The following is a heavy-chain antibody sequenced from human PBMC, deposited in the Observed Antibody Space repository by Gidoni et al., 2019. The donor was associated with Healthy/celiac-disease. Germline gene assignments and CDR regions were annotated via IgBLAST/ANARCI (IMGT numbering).Heavy chain of an antibody. J-gene: IGHJ1*01. CDR3: ASGAGEDYYGSGRDGMTEYFQH. CDR2: IDPSDSYT. Sequence: EVQLVQSGAEVKKPGESLRISCKGSGYSFTSYWISRVRQMPGKGLEWMGRIDPSDSYTNYSPSFQGHVTISADKSISTAYLQWSSLKASDTAMYYCASGAGEDYYGSGRDGMTEYFQHWGQGTLVTVSS. CDR1: GYSFTSYW. V-gene: IGHV5-10-1*03. D-gene: IGHD3-10*01.